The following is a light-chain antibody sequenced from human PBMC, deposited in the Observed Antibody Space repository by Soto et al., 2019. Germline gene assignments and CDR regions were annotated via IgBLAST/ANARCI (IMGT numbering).Light chain of an antibody. J-gene: IGLJ1*01. Sequence: QSVLTQPPSASGTTGQRVTISCSGSSSNIGSNTVNWFQQLPGTAPKLLIYSDNRRPSGVPGRFSGSKSGTSASLAISGLQSEDEADYYCAAWDDSLNGRHVFGTGTKVTVL. V-gene: IGLV1-44*01. CDR2: SDN. CDR3: AAWDDSLNGRHV. CDR1: SSNIGSNT.